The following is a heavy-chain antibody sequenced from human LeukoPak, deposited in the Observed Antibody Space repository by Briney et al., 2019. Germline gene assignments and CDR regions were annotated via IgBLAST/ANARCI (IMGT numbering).Heavy chain of an antibody. CDR1: GGTFSNYG. CDR3: ARFDPGVHPGDY. J-gene: IGHJ4*02. D-gene: IGHD3-10*01. CDR2: IIPLSGTV. Sequence: VASVKVSCKASGGTFSNYGIGWVRQAPGQGLEWMGGIIPLSGTVNYAQNLQGRVTITADESTTTAYMELSSLRSDDTAVYYCARFDPGVHPGDYWGQGTLVTVSS. V-gene: IGHV1-69*13.